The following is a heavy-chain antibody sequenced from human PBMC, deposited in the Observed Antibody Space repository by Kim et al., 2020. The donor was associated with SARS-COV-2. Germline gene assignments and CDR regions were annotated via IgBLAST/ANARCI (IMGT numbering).Heavy chain of an antibody. Sequence: GGSLRLSCAASGFTFSSYAMHWVRQAPGKGLEYVSAISSNGGSTYYADSVKGRFTISRDNSKNTLYLQMGSLRAEDMAVYYCARSGTTFSHPPHWYFDLWGRGTLVTVSS. D-gene: IGHD1-1*01. CDR3: ARSGTTFSHPPHWYFDL. V-gene: IGHV3-64*02. J-gene: IGHJ2*01. CDR1: GFTFSSYA. CDR2: ISSNGGST.